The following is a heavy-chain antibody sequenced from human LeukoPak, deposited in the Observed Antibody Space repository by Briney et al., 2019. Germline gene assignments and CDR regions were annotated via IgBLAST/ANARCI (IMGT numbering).Heavy chain of an antibody. CDR2: INTNTGNP. J-gene: IGHJ3*02. D-gene: IGHD4-17*01. CDR1: GYRFTSYA. Sequence: ASVKVSCKASGYRFTSYAMNWVRQLPGQGLECMGWINTNTGNPTYAQGFTGRFVFSLDTSVSTAYLQINSLKAEDTAVYYCARGNRFYGLDIWGQGTMVTVSS. V-gene: IGHV7-4-1*02. CDR3: ARGNRFYGLDI.